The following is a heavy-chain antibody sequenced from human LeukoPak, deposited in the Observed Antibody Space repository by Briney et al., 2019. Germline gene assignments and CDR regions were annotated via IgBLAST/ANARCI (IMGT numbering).Heavy chain of an antibody. Sequence: GGSLRLSCVASGFTFSRDWMSWVRQAPGKGLEWVADIKEDGSAQYYADSVKGRFTISRDNTKNSLYLQMNSLTAEDTAMYYCAKDGDGYHNWGQGALVTVSS. J-gene: IGHJ4*02. CDR2: IKEDGSAQ. CDR3: AKDGDGYHN. CDR1: GFTFSRDW. V-gene: IGHV3-7*01. D-gene: IGHD3-9*01.